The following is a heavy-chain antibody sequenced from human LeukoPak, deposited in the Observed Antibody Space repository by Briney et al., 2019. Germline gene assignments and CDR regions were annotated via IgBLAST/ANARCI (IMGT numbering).Heavy chain of an antibody. D-gene: IGHD3-9*01. J-gene: IGHJ4*02. CDR3: ARDRDDILTGYYIETN. CDR2: IYTSGST. CDR1: GGSISSGSYY. V-gene: IGHV4-61*02. Sequence: NPSETLPLTCTVSGGSISSGSYYWSWIRQPAGKGLEWIGRIYTSGSTNYNPSLKSRVTISVDTSKNQFSLKLSSVTAADTAVYYCARDRDDILTGYYIETNWGQGTLVTVSS.